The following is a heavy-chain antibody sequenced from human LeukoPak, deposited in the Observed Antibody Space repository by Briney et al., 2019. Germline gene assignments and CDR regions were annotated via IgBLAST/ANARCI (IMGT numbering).Heavy chain of an antibody. V-gene: IGHV1-18*01. CDR2: ISAYNGNT. Sequence: GASVKVSCKASGYTFTSYGIGWVRQAPGQGLEWMGWISAYNGNTNYAQKLQGRVTMTTDTSTSTAYMELRSLRSDDTAVYYCASQNYDILTGYYDYYGMDVWGQGTTVTVSS. D-gene: IGHD3-9*01. CDR1: GYTFTSYG. CDR3: ASQNYDILTGYYDYYGMDV. J-gene: IGHJ6*02.